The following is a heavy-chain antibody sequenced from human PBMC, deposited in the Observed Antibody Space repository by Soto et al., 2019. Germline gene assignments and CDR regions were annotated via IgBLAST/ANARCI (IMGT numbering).Heavy chain of an antibody. Sequence: GGSLRLSCAASGFPFSRYAMSWVRQAPGKGLKWVSIISGSGGDTHYADSVEGRFTISRDNSKNTLYLQMTSLRAEDTAVYYCAKGTENTIFGVDTLFDYCGQGT. D-gene: IGHD3-3*01. CDR1: GFPFSRYA. J-gene: IGHJ4*02. CDR2: ISGSGGDT. CDR3: AKGTENTIFGVDTLFDY. V-gene: IGHV3-23*01.